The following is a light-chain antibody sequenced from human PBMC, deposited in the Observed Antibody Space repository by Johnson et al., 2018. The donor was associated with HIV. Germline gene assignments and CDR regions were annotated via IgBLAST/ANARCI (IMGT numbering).Light chain of an antibody. V-gene: IGLV1-51*02. CDR3: GAWDSSLSGGV. J-gene: IGLJ1*01. CDR2: END. CDR1: SSNIGNNY. Sequence: QSVLTQPPSVSAAPGQKVTISCSGSSSNIGNNYVSWYQQLPGTAPKLIIYENDKRPSGIPDRFSGSKSGTSATLGITGLQTGDEADYYCGAWDSSLSGGVFGSGTKVTVL.